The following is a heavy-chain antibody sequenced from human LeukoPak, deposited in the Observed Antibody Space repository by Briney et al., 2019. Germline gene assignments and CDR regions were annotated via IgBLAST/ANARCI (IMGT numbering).Heavy chain of an antibody. Sequence: ASVKVSCKASGGTFSSYAISWVRQAPGQGLEWMGRIIPILGIANYAQKFQGRVSMTTDTSTTTAYMELRSLTSDDTALYYCARSSLGTITAGPFDYWGQGTLVTVSS. CDR2: IIPILGIA. D-gene: IGHD5-12*01. CDR3: ARSSLGTITAGPFDY. V-gene: IGHV1-69*04. J-gene: IGHJ4*02. CDR1: GGTFSSYA.